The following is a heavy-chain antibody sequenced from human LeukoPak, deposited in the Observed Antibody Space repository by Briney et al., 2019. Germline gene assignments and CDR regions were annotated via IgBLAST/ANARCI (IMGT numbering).Heavy chain of an antibody. CDR3: ARDVSQSWYYYDSSGYRLGYYFDY. D-gene: IGHD3-22*01. CDR2: ISAYNGNT. J-gene: IGHJ4*02. V-gene: IGHV1-18*01. CDR1: GYTFTSYG. Sequence: GASVKVSCKASGYTFTSYGISWVRQAPGQGLEWMGWISAYNGNTNYAQKLQGRVTMTTDTSTSTAYMELRSLRSDDTAVYYCARDVSQSWYYYDSSGYRLGYYFDYWGQGTLVTVSS.